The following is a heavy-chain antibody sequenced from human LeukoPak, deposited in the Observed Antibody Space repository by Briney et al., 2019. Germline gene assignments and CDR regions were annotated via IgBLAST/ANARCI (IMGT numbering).Heavy chain of an antibody. D-gene: IGHD3-16*01. CDR3: AKADSIRPYYYYYMDV. CDR2: IWYDGSNK. J-gene: IGHJ6*03. V-gene: IGHV3-33*06. CDR1: GFTFSSYG. Sequence: GGSLRLSCAASGFTFSSYGMHWVRQAPGKGLEWVAVIWYDGSNKYYADSVKGRFTISRDNSKNTLYLQMNSLRAEDTAVYYCAKADSIRPYYYYYMDVWGKGTTVTVSS.